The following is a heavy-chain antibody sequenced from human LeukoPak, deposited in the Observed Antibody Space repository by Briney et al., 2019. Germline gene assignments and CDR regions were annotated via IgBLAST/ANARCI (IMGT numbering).Heavy chain of an antibody. V-gene: IGHV3-48*01. Sequence: GGSLRLSCAASGLTFDYFAMSWVRQTPGKGLEWIAYISRISTAIQYADSVKGRFTISRDNGEYSLFLQMNSLRVEDTALYYCARDGYNWADLWGQGTLVTVSS. CDR1: GLTFDYFA. J-gene: IGHJ5*02. CDR2: ISRISTAI. D-gene: IGHD5-24*01. CDR3: ARDGYNWADL.